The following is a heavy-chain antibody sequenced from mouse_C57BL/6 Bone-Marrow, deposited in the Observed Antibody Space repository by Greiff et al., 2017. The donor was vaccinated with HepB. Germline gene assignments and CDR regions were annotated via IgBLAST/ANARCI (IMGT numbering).Heavy chain of an antibody. Sequence: EVQLQESGTVLARPGASVKMSCKTSGYTFTSYWMHWVKQRPGQGLEWIGAIYPGNSDTSYNQKFKGKAKLTAVTSASTAYMELISLTNDDSSVYYCTRRGAITTVVASFDYWGQGTTLTVSS. V-gene: IGHV1-5*01. J-gene: IGHJ2*01. CDR2: IYPGNSDT. CDR1: GYTFTSYW. D-gene: IGHD1-1*01. CDR3: TRRGAITTVVASFDY.